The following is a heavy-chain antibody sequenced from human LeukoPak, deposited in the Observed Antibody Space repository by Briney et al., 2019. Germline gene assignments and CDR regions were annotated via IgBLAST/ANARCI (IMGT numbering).Heavy chain of an antibody. CDR1: GFTFSSYA. D-gene: IGHD3-10*01. CDR2: ISGSGGST. Sequence: GGSLRLSCAASGFTFSSYAMSWVRQAPGKGLEWVSAISGSGGSTYYADSVKGRFTISRDNSKNTLYLQMNSLRAEDTAVYYCARAHERNLWFGELVHYYYGMDVWGQGTTVTVSS. V-gene: IGHV3-23*01. J-gene: IGHJ6*02. CDR3: ARAHERNLWFGELVHYYYGMDV.